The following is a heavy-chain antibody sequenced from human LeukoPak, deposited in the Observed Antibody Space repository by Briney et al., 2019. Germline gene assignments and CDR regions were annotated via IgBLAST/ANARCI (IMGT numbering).Heavy chain of an antibody. Sequence: SVKVSCKASGGTFSSYAISWVRQAPGQGLEWMGRIIPIFGTANYAQKFQGRVTITTDESTSTAYIELSSLRSEDTAVYYCAVGRTIFGVVICLDYWGQGTLVTVSS. V-gene: IGHV1-69*05. CDR1: GGTFSSYA. CDR2: IIPIFGTA. CDR3: AVGRTIFGVVICLDY. D-gene: IGHD3-3*01. J-gene: IGHJ4*02.